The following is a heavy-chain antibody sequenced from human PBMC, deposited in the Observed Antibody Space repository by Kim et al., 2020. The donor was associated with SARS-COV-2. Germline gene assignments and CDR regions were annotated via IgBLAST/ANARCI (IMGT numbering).Heavy chain of an antibody. CDR1: SYTFDKYG. CDR3: ARVLEASSNYYYYYYGMDV. V-gene: IGHV1-18*04. CDR2: ISAYNGNT. J-gene: IGHJ6*02. Sequence: ASVKVSCKASSYTFDKYGISWVRQAPGRGLEWMGWISAYNGNTNYGQNLQGRVTMTTDTSTSTAYMELRSLRSDDTAVYYCARVLEASSNYYYYYYGMDVWGQGTTITVSS. D-gene: IGHD4-4*01.